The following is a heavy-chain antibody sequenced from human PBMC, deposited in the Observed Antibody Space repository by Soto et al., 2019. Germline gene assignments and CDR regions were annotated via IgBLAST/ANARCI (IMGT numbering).Heavy chain of an antibody. Sequence: ASVKVSCKASGYTFTSYYMHWVRQAPGQGLEWMGIINPSGGSTSYAQKFQGRVTMTRDTSTSTVYMELSSLRSEDTAVYYCARGAIGYCSGGSCYEAERDAFDIWGQGTMVTVSS. CDR2: INPSGGST. D-gene: IGHD2-15*01. J-gene: IGHJ3*02. V-gene: IGHV1-46*01. CDR3: ARGAIGYCSGGSCYEAERDAFDI. CDR1: GYTFTSYY.